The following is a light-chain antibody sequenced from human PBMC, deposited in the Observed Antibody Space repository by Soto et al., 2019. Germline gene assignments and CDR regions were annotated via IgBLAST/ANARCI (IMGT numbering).Light chain of an antibody. CDR1: SSDVVAYGY. V-gene: IGLV2-14*01. CDR2: EVS. CDR3: SSYTTSSTVV. J-gene: IGLJ2*01. Sequence: QAALTQPASVSGSPGQSITISCTGTSSDVVAYGYVSWYQQHPGKAPKLMIYEVSSRPSGVSNRFSGSKSGNAASLTISGLQAEDEADYYCSSYTTSSTVVFGGGTQLTVL.